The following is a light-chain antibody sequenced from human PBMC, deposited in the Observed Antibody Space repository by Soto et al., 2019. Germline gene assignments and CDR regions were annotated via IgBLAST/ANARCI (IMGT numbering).Light chain of an antibody. Sequence: QSVLTQPGSVSGSPGQSITISCTGTSSDVGGYHYVSWYQQHPGKAPKLMIYDVSNRPSGVSNRFSGSKSGNTASLTISGLQAEDEADYYCSSYTSSSTVVFGGGTKLTVL. CDR2: DVS. CDR1: SSDVGGYHY. V-gene: IGLV2-14*01. CDR3: SSYTSSSTVV. J-gene: IGLJ2*01.